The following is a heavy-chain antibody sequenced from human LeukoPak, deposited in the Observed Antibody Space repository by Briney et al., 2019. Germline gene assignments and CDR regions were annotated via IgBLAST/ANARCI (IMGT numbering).Heavy chain of an antibody. V-gene: IGHV6-1*01. Sequence: SQTLPHTCAISGDSVSSNSAPWNWIRQSPSRGLEWLGRTYYRSKWYNDYAVSVKSRITINPDTSKNQFALQLNSVTPEDTAVYYCARGGWLQPIDYWGQGTLVTVSS. CDR1: GDSVSSNSAP. J-gene: IGHJ4*02. CDR2: TYYRSKWYN. CDR3: ARGGWLQPIDY. D-gene: IGHD5-24*01.